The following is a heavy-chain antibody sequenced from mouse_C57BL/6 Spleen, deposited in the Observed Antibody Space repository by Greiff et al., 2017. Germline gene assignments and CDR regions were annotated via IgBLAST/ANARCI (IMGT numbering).Heavy chain of an antibody. V-gene: IGHV2-2*01. D-gene: IGHD1-1*01. CDR3: ARKENYDYAMDY. J-gene: IGHJ4*01. Sequence: QVQLQQSGPGLVQPSQSLSITCTVSGFSLTSYGVHWVRQSPGKGLEWLGVIWSGGSTDNNAAFISRLSISKDNSKSQVFFKMNSQQADDTAIYYCARKENYDYAMDYWGQGTSVTVSA. CDR2: IWSGGST. CDR1: GFSLTSYG.